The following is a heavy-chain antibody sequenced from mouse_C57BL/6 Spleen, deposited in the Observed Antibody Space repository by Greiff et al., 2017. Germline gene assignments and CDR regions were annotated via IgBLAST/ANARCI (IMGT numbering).Heavy chain of an antibody. V-gene: IGHV2-5*01. CDR1: GFSLTSYG. J-gene: IGHJ4*01. CDR2: IWRGGST. Sequence: VQLQQSGPGLVQPSQSLSITCTVSGFSLTSYGVHWVRQSPGKGLEWLGVIWRGGSTDYNAAFVSRLSITKDNSKSQVFFKMNSLQADDTAIYYCAKDYYGSSLYYAMDYWGQGTSVTVSS. D-gene: IGHD1-1*01. CDR3: AKDYYGSSLYYAMDY.